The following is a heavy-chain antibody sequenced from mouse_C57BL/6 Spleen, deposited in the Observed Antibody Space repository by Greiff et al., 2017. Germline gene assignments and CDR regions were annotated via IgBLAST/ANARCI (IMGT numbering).Heavy chain of an antibody. Sequence: ESGPGLVKPSQSLSLTCSVTGYSITSGYYWNWIRQFPGNKLEWMGYISYDGSNNYNPSLKNRISITRDTSKNQFFLKLNSVTTEDTATYYCARDNYDYDSWGQGTSVTVSS. V-gene: IGHV3-6*01. CDR1: GYSITSGYY. D-gene: IGHD2-4*01. J-gene: IGHJ4*01. CDR2: ISYDGSN. CDR3: ARDNYDYDS.